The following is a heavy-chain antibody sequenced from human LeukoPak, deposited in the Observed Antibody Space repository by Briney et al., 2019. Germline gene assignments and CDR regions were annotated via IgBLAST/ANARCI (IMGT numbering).Heavy chain of an antibody. V-gene: IGHV4-39*07. CDR1: GGSISSSSYY. D-gene: IGHD3-10*01. J-gene: IGHJ5*02. CDR2: IYYSGST. Sequence: PSETLSLTCTVSGGSISSSSYYWGWIRQPPGKGLEWIGSIYYSGSTYYNPSLKSRVTISVDTSKNQFSLKLSSVTAADTAVYYCARRVYYYGYNWFDPWGQGTLVTVSS. CDR3: ARRVYYYGYNWFDP.